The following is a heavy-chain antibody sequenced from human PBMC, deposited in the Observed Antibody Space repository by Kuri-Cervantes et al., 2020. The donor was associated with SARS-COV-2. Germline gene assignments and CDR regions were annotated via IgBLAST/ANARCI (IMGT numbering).Heavy chain of an antibody. CDR3: ARDWRGSYLSYYFDY. D-gene: IGHD3-16*02. Sequence: GGSLRLSCAASGFTFSSYAMSWVRQAPGKGLEWVSAVSGSGGSTYYADSVKGRFTISRDNSKNTLYLQMNSLRAEDTAVYYCARDWRGSYLSYYFDYWGQGTLVTVSS. CDR2: VSGSGGST. CDR1: GFTFSSYA. V-gene: IGHV3-23*01. J-gene: IGHJ4*02.